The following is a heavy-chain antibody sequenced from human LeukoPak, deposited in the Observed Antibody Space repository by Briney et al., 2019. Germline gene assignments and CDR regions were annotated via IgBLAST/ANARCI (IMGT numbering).Heavy chain of an antibody. CDR1: GFTFSGSA. Sequence: SGGSLKLSCAASGFTFSGSAIHWVRQSSGKGLEWVGQIDKKDKRYATATAYAASVKGRFTISRVDSINTAYLRMKSLKTEDTALYYCTRDGGTYNCFDPWGQGTLVTVSS. V-gene: IGHV3-73*01. CDR2: IDKKDKRYAT. J-gene: IGHJ5*02. D-gene: IGHD1-26*01. CDR3: TRDGGTYNCFDP.